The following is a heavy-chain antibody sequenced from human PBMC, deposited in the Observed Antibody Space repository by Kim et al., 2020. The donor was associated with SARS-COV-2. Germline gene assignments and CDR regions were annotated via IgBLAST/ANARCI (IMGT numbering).Heavy chain of an antibody. CDR1: GGSFSGYY. V-gene: IGHV4-34*01. Sequence: SETLSLTCAAYGGSFSGYYWSWIRQPPGKGLEWIGEINHSGSTNYNPSLKSRVTISVDTSKNQYSLKLSSVTAADTAVYYCARGRWTYCGGDCYSGFDYWGQGTLVTVSS. J-gene: IGHJ4*02. CDR3: ARGRWTYCGGDCYSGFDY. D-gene: IGHD2-21*02. CDR2: INHSGST.